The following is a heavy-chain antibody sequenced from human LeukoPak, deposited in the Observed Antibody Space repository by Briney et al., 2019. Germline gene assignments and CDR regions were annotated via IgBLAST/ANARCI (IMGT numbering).Heavy chain of an antibody. D-gene: IGHD6-19*01. CDR3: ARVHSSGWYYGMDV. Sequence: ASVKVSCKASGYTFTGYYMHWVRQAPGQGLEWMGWINPNSGGTNYAQKFQGRVTMTRDTSINTAYMELSRLRSDDTAVYYCARVHSSGWYYGMDVWDQGTTVTVSS. CDR1: GYTFTGYY. V-gene: IGHV1-2*02. J-gene: IGHJ6*02. CDR2: INPNSGGT.